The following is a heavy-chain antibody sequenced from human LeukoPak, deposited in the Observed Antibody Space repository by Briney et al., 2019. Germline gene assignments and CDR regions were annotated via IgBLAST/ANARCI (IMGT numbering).Heavy chain of an antibody. CDR3: ARREGFYDIDGYFEGDGFDI. J-gene: IGHJ3*02. CDR2: ISSSSSYT. V-gene: IGHV3-21*01. D-gene: IGHD3-22*01. CDR1: GFTFTTYR. Sequence: GGSLSLFCAASGFTFTTYRMEWVRQAPGKGLEWVSSISSSSSYTYYADSVKGRFTISRANAKNSLYLQMNSLRAEDTAVYYCARREGFYDIDGYFEGDGFDIWGQGTMVTVSS.